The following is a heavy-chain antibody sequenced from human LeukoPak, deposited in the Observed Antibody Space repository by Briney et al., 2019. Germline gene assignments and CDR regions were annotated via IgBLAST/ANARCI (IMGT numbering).Heavy chain of an antibody. J-gene: IGHJ5*02. CDR1: GGSISSGDYY. D-gene: IGHD2-15*01. CDR2: IYYSGST. Sequence: PSETLSLTCTVSGGSISSGDYYWGWIRQPPGKGLEWIGYIYYSGSTYYNPSLKSRVTISVDTSKNQFSLKLSSVTAADTAVYYCAREVFCSGGSCYNWFDPWGQGTLVTVSS. CDR3: AREVFCSGGSCYNWFDP. V-gene: IGHV4-30-4*08.